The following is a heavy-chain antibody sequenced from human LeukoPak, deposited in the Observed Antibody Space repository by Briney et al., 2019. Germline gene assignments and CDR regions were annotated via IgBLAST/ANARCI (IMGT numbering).Heavy chain of an antibody. D-gene: IGHD5-24*01. CDR1: GYTFTGYH. CDR3: AREDGYLGNAIDY. V-gene: IGHV1-2*02. Sequence: ASVKVSCKASGYTFTGYHMHWVRQAPGQGLEWMGWINPNSGGTNYAQKFQGRVTMTRDTSISTAYMELSRLRSDDTAVYYCAREDGYLGNAIDYWGQGTLVTVSS. CDR2: INPNSGGT. J-gene: IGHJ4*02.